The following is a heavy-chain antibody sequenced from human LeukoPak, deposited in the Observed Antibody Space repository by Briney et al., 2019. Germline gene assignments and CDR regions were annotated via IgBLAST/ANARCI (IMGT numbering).Heavy chain of an antibody. CDR2: ICSGGST. J-gene: IGHJ6*03. Sequence: GGSLRLSCAASGFTVSSNYMSWVRQAPGKGLEWVSVICSGGSTYYADSVKGRFTISRDNSKNTLYLQMNSLRAEDTAVYYCARDTEGSVDYYYMDVWGKGTTVTVSS. V-gene: IGHV3-53*01. CDR3: ARDTEGSVDYYYMDV. CDR1: GFTVSSNY.